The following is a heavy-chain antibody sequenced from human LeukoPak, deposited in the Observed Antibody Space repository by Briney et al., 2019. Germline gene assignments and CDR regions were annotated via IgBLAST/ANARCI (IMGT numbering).Heavy chain of an antibody. CDR1: GFTFNSYA. CDR3: VRGSSSFYDSSGYSYYFDN. V-gene: IGHV3-30*04. J-gene: IGHJ4*02. D-gene: IGHD3-22*01. Sequence: GTSLRLSCAASGFTFNSYAIHWVRHAPDKGLEWVTIISYDGRTKYYADCVKGRFIISRDNSKNTLYLQMDSLRPEDTAVYYCVRGSSSFYDSSGYSYYFDNWGQGTLVTVSS. CDR2: ISYDGRTK.